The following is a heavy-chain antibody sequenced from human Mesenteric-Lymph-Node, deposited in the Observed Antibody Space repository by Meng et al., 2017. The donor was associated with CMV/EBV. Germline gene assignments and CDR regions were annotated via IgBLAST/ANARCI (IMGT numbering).Heavy chain of an antibody. J-gene: IGHJ4*02. V-gene: IGHV1-2*06. D-gene: IGHD3-9*01. CDR2: INPKTGGR. Sequence: QVQLVQSGAEVKKPGDAVRVSCKASGYTFIDYYINWVRQAPGQGLEWMGRINPKTGGRSYAQNFQGRVTMTRDTSVNTAYMEVNRLNSDDTAMYYCARDRDTDWYSPFDYWGPGTLVTVSS. CDR3: ARDRDTDWYSPFDY. CDR1: GYTFIDYY.